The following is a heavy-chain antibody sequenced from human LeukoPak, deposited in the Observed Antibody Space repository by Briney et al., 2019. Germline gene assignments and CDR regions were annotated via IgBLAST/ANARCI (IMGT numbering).Heavy chain of an antibody. D-gene: IGHD3-10*01. V-gene: IGHV1-2*02. CDR2: INPNSGGT. J-gene: IGHJ4*02. Sequence: ASVKVFCKASGYTFTGYYMHWVRQAPGQGLEWMGWINPNSGGTNYAQKFQGRVTMTRDTSISTAYMDLSRLRSDDTAVYYCARDIPAFDTMVRGVIVYWGQGTLVTVSS. CDR1: GYTFTGYY. CDR3: ARDIPAFDTMVRGVIVY.